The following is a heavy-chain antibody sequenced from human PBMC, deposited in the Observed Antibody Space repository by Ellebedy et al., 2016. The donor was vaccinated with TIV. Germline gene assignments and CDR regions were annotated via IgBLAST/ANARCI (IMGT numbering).Heavy chain of an antibody. J-gene: IGHJ4*02. CDR1: GFNFNSYG. Sequence: GESLKISXVASGFNFNSYGMHWVRQAPGKGLEWISYISAGGDAIDYADSVKGRFTISRDNARTSLYLQMNSLRVDDTATYYCAKDYPNWANDFWGQGALVTVSS. V-gene: IGHV3-48*04. D-gene: IGHD7-27*01. CDR3: AKDYPNWANDF. CDR2: ISAGGDAI.